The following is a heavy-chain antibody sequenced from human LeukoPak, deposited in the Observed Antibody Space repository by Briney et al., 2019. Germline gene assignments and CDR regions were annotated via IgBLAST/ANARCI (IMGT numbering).Heavy chain of an antibody. CDR3: ARLHGMIVDN. V-gene: IGHV1-18*04. D-gene: IGHD3-22*01. J-gene: IGHJ4*02. CDR1: GYTFTGYY. Sequence: ASVKVSCKASGYTFTGYYMHWVRQAPGQGLEWMGWISAYNGNTNYAQKLQGRVTMTTDTSTSTAYMELRSLRSDDTAVYYCARLHGMIVDNWGQGTLVTVSS. CDR2: ISAYNGNT.